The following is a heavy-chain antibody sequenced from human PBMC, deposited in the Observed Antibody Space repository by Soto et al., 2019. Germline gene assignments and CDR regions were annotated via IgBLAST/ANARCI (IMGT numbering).Heavy chain of an antibody. Sequence: GGSLRLSCAASGFTFSSYGMHWVRQAPGKGLEWVAVISYDGSNKYYADSVKGRFTISRDNSKNTLYLQMNSLRAEDTAVYYCAKDGLTSRYYYYYGMDVWGQGTTVTVSS. V-gene: IGHV3-30*18. CDR1: GFTFSSYG. D-gene: IGHD3-9*01. J-gene: IGHJ6*02. CDR2: ISYDGSNK. CDR3: AKDGLTSRYYYYYGMDV.